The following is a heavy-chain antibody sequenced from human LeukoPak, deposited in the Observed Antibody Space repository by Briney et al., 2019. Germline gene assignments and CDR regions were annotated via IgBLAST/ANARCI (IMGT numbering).Heavy chain of an antibody. CDR3: ARGSRLDP. J-gene: IGHJ5*02. CDR1: GGSISSYY. Sequence: PSETLSLTCTVSGGSISSYYWSWIRQPPGKGLEWIGYIYYSGSTNYNPSLKSRVTISVDTSKNQFSLKLSSVTAADTAVYYCARGSRLDPWGQGTLVTVSS. D-gene: IGHD6-13*01. V-gene: IGHV4-59*08. CDR2: IYYSGST.